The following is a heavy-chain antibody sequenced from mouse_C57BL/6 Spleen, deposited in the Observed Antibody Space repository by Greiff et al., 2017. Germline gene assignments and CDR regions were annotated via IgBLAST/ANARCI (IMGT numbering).Heavy chain of an antibody. CDR2: IYPGDGDT. D-gene: IGHD3-2*02. J-gene: IGHJ2*01. CDR3: ARKAQALFDY. CDR1: GYAFSSSW. V-gene: IGHV1-82*01. Sequence: QVQLQQSGPELVKPGASVKISCKASGYAFSSSWMNWVKQRPGKGLEWIGRIYPGDGDTNYNGKFKGKATLTADKSSSTAYMQLSSLTSEDSAVYFCARKAQALFDYWGQGTTLTVSS.